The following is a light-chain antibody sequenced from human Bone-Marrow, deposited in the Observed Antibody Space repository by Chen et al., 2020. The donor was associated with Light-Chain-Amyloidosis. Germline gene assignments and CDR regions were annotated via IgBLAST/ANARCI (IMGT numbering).Light chain of an antibody. J-gene: IGKJ3*01. V-gene: IGKV4-1*01. CDR1: QSVLYSSNNKNY. CDR2: WAS. CDR3: QQYYSAPFT. Sequence: DLVMTQSPDSLAVSLGERVPINCKSSQSVLYSSNNKNYLAWYQQKPGQPPKLLISWASTRESGVPDRFTGSGSGTDFTLTISSLQAEDVAVYYCQQYYSAPFTFGPGTKVNIK.